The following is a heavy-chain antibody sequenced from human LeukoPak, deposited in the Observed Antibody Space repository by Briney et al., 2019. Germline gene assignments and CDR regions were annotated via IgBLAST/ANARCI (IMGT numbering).Heavy chain of an antibody. D-gene: IGHD3-3*01. Sequence: PSETLSLTCTVSGDSISSYYWSWIRQPPGKGLEWIGYIDYSGSTNYNPSLKSRVTISVDTSKNQFSLKLSSVTAADTAVYYCARAIFEPYYYYYYYMDVWGKGTTVTVSS. CDR1: GDSISSYY. V-gene: IGHV4-59*01. CDR2: IDYSGST. J-gene: IGHJ6*03. CDR3: ARAIFEPYYYYYYYMDV.